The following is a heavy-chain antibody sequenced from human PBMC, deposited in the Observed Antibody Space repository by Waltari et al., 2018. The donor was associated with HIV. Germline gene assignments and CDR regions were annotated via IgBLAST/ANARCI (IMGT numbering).Heavy chain of an antibody. CDR1: GFTFSNFA. CDR3: VKGGPTMFGVAWFDS. V-gene: IGHV3-23*01. D-gene: IGHD3-3*01. Sequence: EVQVLESGGGLVQPGGSLRLSCAASGFTFSNFAMSWVRQAPGKGLEWVSGISGSGASTYYADSVKGRFTISRDNSENTHYLQMNSLRAKDTAVYYCVKGGPTMFGVAWFDSWGHGTLVTVSS. CDR2: ISGSGAST. J-gene: IGHJ5*01.